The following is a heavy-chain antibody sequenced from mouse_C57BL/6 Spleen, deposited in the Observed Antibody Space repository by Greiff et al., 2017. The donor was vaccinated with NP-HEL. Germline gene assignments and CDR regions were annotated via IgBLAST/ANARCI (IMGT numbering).Heavy chain of an antibody. D-gene: IGHD1-1*01. V-gene: IGHV1-15*01. Sequence: SGAELVRPGASVTLSCKASGYTFTDYEMHWVKQTPVHGLEWIGAIDPETGGTAYNQKFKGKAILTADKSSSTAYMELRSLTSEDSAVYYCTSYYYGSRHWYFDVWGTGTTVTVSS. J-gene: IGHJ1*03. CDR3: TSYYYGSRHWYFDV. CDR2: IDPETGGT. CDR1: GYTFTDYE.